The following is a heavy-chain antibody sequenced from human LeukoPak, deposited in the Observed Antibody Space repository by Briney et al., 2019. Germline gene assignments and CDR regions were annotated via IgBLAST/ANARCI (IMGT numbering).Heavy chain of an antibody. CDR3: ARVTHVVITALGNWFDP. CDR2: IHHTGDT. Sequence: SGTLSLTCAVSGGSISTNDYWSWVRQPPGKGLEWIGEIHHTGDTNYNPSLKSRVAISVDKSKNQFSLKLNSVTAADTAVYYCARVTHVVITALGNWFDPWGQGTLVAVS. J-gene: IGHJ5*02. CDR1: GGSISTNDY. D-gene: IGHD2-21*02. V-gene: IGHV4-4*02.